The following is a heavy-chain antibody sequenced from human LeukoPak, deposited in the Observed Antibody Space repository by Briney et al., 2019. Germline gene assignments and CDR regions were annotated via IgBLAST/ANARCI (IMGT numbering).Heavy chain of an antibody. J-gene: IGHJ4*02. Sequence: GGSLKISCKGSGYSFTSYWITWVRQMPGKGLEWMGRIGPSDSYTEYSPSFQGHVTISADKSINTAYLQWSSLKASDIAMYYCARHSAAVAGDLDYWGQGTLVTVSS. CDR2: IGPSDSYT. CDR1: GYSFTSYW. D-gene: IGHD6-19*01. CDR3: ARHSAAVAGDLDY. V-gene: IGHV5-10-1*01.